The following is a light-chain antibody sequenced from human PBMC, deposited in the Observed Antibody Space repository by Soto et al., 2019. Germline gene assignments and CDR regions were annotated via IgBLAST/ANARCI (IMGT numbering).Light chain of an antibody. Sequence: EIVMTQSPATLSVSPGERVTLSCRASQSVSSNLAWYQQKPGQAPRLLIYGASTRATGSPARFSGSGSGTEFNLTISSLPSEDFAVYYCQKYNNWPPTFGGGTKVEIK. J-gene: IGKJ4*01. CDR1: QSVSSN. V-gene: IGKV3-15*01. CDR3: QKYNNWPPT. CDR2: GAS.